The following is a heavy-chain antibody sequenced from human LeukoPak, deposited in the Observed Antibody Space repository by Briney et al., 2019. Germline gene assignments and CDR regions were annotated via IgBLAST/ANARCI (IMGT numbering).Heavy chain of an antibody. CDR2: IYYSGST. D-gene: IGHD2-2*01. CDR1: GGSISNYY. Sequence: SETQSLTCTVSGGSISNYYWSWIRQPPGKGLEWIGYIYYSGSTNYNPSLKSRVTMSVDTSKNQFSLKLSSATAADTAVYYCAASSMRIYYFDYWGQGTLVTVSS. V-gene: IGHV4-59*01. CDR3: AASSMRIYYFDY. J-gene: IGHJ4*02.